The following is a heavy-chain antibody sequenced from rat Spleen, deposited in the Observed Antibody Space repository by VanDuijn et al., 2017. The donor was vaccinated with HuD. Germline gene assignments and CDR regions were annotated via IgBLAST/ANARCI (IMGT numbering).Heavy chain of an antibody. CDR1: GFTFNNYW. Sequence: EVQLVESGGGLVQPGRSLKLSCVASGFTFNNYWMTWIRQAPGKGLEWVASITNTGGSTYYPYSVKGRFTISRDNAKNTQYLQMDSLRSEDTATYYCARHNSGYGVMDAWGQGASVTVSS. CDR2: ITNTGGST. CDR3: ARHNSGYGVMDA. V-gene: IGHV5-31*01. J-gene: IGHJ4*01. D-gene: IGHD4-3*01.